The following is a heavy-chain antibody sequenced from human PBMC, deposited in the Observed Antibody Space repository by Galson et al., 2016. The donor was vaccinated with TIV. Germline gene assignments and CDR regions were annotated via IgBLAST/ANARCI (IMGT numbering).Heavy chain of an antibody. CDR3: ARSGYIHGLMGLPSSFWYLDI. CDR2: INTYNGDT. V-gene: IGHV1-18*01. CDR1: GYTFTDYA. J-gene: IGHJ2*01. Sequence: SVKVSCKASGYTFTDYAISWVRQAPGQGLEWMGWINTYNGDTNFAQKFQGRVTMTTETSTSTVYMDLRNLRSDDTAVYYCARSGYIHGLMGLPSSFWYLDIWGRGTLVTVSS. D-gene: IGHD5-18*01.